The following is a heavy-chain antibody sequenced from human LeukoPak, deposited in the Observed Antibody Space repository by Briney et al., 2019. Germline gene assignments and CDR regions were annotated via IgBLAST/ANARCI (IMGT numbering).Heavy chain of an antibody. CDR3: AREGVAAAGHWFDP. CDR1: GGSISSGGYY. J-gene: IGHJ5*02. D-gene: IGHD6-13*01. Sequence: PSETLSLTCTVSGGSISSGGYYWSWIRQPPGKGLEWIGYIYHSGSTYYKPSLKSRVTISVERSKHQFSLKLSSVAAADTAVYYCAREGVAAAGHWFDPWGQGTLVTVSS. V-gene: IGHV4-30-2*01. CDR2: IYHSGST.